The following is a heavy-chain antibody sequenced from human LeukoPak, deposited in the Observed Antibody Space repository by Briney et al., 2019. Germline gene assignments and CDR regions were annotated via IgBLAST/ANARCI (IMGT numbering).Heavy chain of an antibody. CDR2: IYYSGST. CDR1: GGSISSYY. Sequence: SETLSLTCTVSGGSISSYYWSWIRQPPGKGLEWIGYIYYSGSTNYNPSLKSRVTISVDTSKNQFSLKLSSVTAADTAVYYCARTYYDILTGDHSLGHWGQGTLVTVSS. J-gene: IGHJ4*02. D-gene: IGHD3-9*01. CDR3: ARTYYDILTGDHSLGH. V-gene: IGHV4-59*01.